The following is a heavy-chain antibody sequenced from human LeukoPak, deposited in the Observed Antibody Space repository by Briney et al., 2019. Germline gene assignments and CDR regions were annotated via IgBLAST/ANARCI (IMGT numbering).Heavy chain of an antibody. CDR3: ARQPLTYYYDSSGYLSPIYYFDY. V-gene: IGHV4-38-2*02. D-gene: IGHD3-22*01. Sequence: SETLSLTCTVSGYSISSGYYWGWIRQPPGKGLEWIGSIYHSGSTYYNPSLKSRVTISVDTSKNQFSLKLSSVTAADTAVYYCARQPLTYYYDSSGYLSPIYYFDYWGQGTLVTVSS. CDR1: GYSISSGYY. J-gene: IGHJ4*02. CDR2: IYHSGST.